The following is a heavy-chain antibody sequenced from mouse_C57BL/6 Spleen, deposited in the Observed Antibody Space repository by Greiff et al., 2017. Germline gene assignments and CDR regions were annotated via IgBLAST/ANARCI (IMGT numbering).Heavy chain of an antibody. CDR2: ISSGGSYT. D-gene: IGHD2-4*01. CDR1: GFTFSSYG. CDR3: ASDYGDCYAMDY. J-gene: IGHJ4*01. Sequence: VQLVEPGGDLVKPGGSLKLSCAASGFTFSSYGMSWVRQTPDKRLEWVATISSGGSYTYYPDSVKGRFTISRDTAKNTLYLQMSRLKSEDTAMYDCASDYGDCYAMDYWGQGTSVTVSS. V-gene: IGHV5-6*01.